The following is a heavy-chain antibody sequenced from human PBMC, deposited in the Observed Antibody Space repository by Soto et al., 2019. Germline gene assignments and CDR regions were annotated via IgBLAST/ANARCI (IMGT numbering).Heavy chain of an antibody. D-gene: IGHD6-6*01. CDR3: AKVLGSLYSSSSAFDI. V-gene: IGHV3-30*18. J-gene: IGHJ3*02. CDR1: GFTFSSYG. CDR2: ISYDGSNK. Sequence: PGGSLRLSCAASGFTFSSYGMHWVRQAPGKGLEWVAVISYDGSNKYYADSVKGRFTISRDNSKNTLYLQMNSLRAEDTAVYYCAKVLGSLYSSSSAFDIWGQGTMVTGSS.